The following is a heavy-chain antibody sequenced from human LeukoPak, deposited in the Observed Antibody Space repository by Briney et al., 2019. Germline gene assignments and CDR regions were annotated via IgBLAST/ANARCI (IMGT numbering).Heavy chain of an antibody. CDR3: ASNPPFFSGWYYFDY. J-gene: IGHJ4*02. V-gene: IGHV3-48*03. Sequence: PGGSLRLSCAASGFTFSSYEMNWVRQAPGKGLEWVSYISSSGSTIYYADSVKGRFTISRDNAKNSLYLQMNSLRAEDTAVYYCASNPPFFSGWYYFDYWGQGTLVTVSS. D-gene: IGHD6-19*01. CDR2: ISSSGSTI. CDR1: GFTFSSYE.